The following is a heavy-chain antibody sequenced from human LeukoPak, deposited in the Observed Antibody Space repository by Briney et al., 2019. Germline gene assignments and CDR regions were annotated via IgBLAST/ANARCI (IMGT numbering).Heavy chain of an antibody. CDR3: ARGTIVVVVAAIGDYFDY. CDR2: IYTSGST. J-gene: IGHJ4*02. D-gene: IGHD2-15*01. Sequence: SQTLSLTCTASGGSISSGSYYWSWLRQPAGKGLEWIGRIYTSGSTNYNPSLKSRVTISVDTSKNQFSLKLSSVTAADTAVYYCARGTIVVVVAAIGDYFDYWGQGTLVTVSS. V-gene: IGHV4-61*02. CDR1: GGSISSGSYY.